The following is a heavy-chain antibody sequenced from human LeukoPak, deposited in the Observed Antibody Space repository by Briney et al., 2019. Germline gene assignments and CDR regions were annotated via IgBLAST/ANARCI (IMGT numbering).Heavy chain of an antibody. D-gene: IGHD3-10*01. J-gene: IGHJ4*02. V-gene: IGHV4-34*01. Sequence: SETLSLTCAVYGGSFSGYYWSWIRQPPGKGLEWIGEINHSGSTNYNPSLKSRVTISVDTSKNQFSLKLSSVTAADTAVYYCARGYHYGSGTPSGVGYWGQGTLVTVSS. CDR2: INHSGST. CDR1: GGSFSGYY. CDR3: ARGYHYGSGTPSGVGY.